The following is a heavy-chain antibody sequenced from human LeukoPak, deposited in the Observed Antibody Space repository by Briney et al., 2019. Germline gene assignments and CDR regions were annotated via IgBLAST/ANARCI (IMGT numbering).Heavy chain of an antibody. D-gene: IGHD2-2*01. V-gene: IGHV1-69*05. CDR2: IIPIFGTA. J-gene: IGHJ3*02. CDR3: ARDPGYIVVVPAAADDAFDI. Sequence: GASVKVSCKASGGTFSSYAISWVRQAPGQWLEWMGGIIPIFGTANYAQKLQGRVTMTTDTSTSTAYMELRSLRSDDTAVYYCARDPGYIVVVPAAADDAFDIWGQGTMVTVSS. CDR1: GGTFSSYA.